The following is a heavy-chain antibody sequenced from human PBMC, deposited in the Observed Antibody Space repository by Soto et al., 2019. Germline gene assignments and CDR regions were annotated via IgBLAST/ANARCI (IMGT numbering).Heavy chain of an antibody. D-gene: IGHD3-9*01. CDR3: ARVYPARYYDILTGHPLFDY. J-gene: IGHJ4*02. Sequence: GGSLRLSCAASGFIFSDFAMHWVRQAPGKGLEWVAVIWYDGSNKYYADSVKGRFTISRDNSKNTLYLQMNSLRAEDTAVYYCARVYPARYYDILTGHPLFDYWGQGTLVTVS. V-gene: IGHV3-33*01. CDR2: IWYDGSNK. CDR1: GFIFSDFA.